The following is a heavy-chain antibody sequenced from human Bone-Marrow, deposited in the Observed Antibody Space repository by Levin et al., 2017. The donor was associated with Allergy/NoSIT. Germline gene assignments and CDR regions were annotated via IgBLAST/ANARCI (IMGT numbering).Heavy chain of an antibody. Sequence: SETLSLTCTVSGGSISSYYWSWIRQPPGKGLEWIGYIYYSGSTNYNPSLKSRVTISVDTSKNQFSLKLSSVTAADTAVYYCARDSSSWYGVAGLFDPWGQGTLVTVSS. V-gene: IGHV4-59*01. CDR3: ARDSSSWYGVAGLFDP. J-gene: IGHJ5*02. CDR2: IYYSGST. D-gene: IGHD6-13*01. CDR1: GGSISSYY.